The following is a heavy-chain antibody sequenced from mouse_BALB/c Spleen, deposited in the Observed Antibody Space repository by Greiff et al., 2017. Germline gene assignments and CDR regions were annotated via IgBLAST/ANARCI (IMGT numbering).Heavy chain of an antibody. CDR1: GFSLTSYG. CDR2: IWSGGST. CDR3: ARNSNYYGSSLYYAMDY. V-gene: IGHV2-2*02. J-gene: IGHJ4*01. D-gene: IGHD1-1*01. Sequence: VQGVESGPGLVQPSQCLSITCTVSGFSLTSYGVHWVRQSPGKGLEWLGVIWSGGSTDYNAAFISRLSISKDNSKSQVFFKMNSLQANDTAIYYCARNSNYYGSSLYYAMDYWGQGTSVTVSS.